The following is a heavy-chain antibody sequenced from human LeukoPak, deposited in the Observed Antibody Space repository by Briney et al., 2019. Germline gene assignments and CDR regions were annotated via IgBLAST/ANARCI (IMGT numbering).Heavy chain of an antibody. CDR1: GYTFTGYY. J-gene: IGHJ4*02. D-gene: IGHD1-26*01. V-gene: IGHV1-2*02. Sequence: ASVNVSCKASGYTFTGYYMHWVRQAPGQGLEWMGWINPNSGGTNYAQKLQGRVTMTRDMSISTAYMELSRLRSDDTAVYYCASDRGWDFDYWGQGTLVTASS. CDR2: INPNSGGT. CDR3: ASDRGWDFDY.